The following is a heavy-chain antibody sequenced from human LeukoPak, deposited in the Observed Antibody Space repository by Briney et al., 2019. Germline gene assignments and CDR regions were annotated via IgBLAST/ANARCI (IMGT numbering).Heavy chain of an antibody. CDR3: ARQLLQYNFYMDV. Sequence: SETLSLPCTVSGGSINSGDHYWGWIRQPPGQGLEWIGSIHYSGSTYYNPSLKSRVTIFVDTSKNQFSLWLSSVTAADTAVYYCARQLLQYNFYMDVWGKGTTVTASS. V-gene: IGHV4-39*01. D-gene: IGHD4-11*01. J-gene: IGHJ6*03. CDR2: IHYSGST. CDR1: GGSINSGDHY.